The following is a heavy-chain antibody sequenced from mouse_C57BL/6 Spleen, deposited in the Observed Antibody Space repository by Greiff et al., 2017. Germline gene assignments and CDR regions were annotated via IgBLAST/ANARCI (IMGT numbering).Heavy chain of an antibody. CDR3: TRRGYSNYDYAMDD. D-gene: IGHD2-5*01. V-gene: IGHV1-15*01. CDR2: FDPETGGT. J-gene: IGHJ4*01. CDR1: GYTFTDYD. Sequence: VQLVESGAELVRPGASVTLSCTASGYTFTDYDMHWVKPTPVHGLEWIGAFDPETGGTAYNHKFKGKAILTADKSSSTAYMELRSLTSEDSAVYYCTRRGYSNYDYAMDDWGQGTSVTVSS.